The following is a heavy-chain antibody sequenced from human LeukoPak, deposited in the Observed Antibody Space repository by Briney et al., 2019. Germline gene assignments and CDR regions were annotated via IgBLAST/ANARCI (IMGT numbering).Heavy chain of an antibody. CDR3: ARGPGIAAAGTDDTWFDP. D-gene: IGHD6-13*01. CDR2: ISSSGSTI. J-gene: IGHJ5*02. V-gene: IGHV3-11*04. CDR1: GFTFSDYY. Sequence: GGSLRLSCAASGFTFSDYYMSWIRQAPGKGLEWVSYISSSGSTIYYADSVKGRFTISRDNAKNSLYLQMNSLRAEDTAVYYCARGPGIAAAGTDDTWFDPWGQGTLVTVSS.